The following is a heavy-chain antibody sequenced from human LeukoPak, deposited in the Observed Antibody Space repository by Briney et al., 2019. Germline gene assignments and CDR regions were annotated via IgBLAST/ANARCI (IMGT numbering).Heavy chain of an antibody. CDR2: ISYDGSNK. D-gene: IGHD3-10*01. J-gene: IGHJ6*04. Sequence: PGGSLRLSCAASGFTFSSYGMHWVRQAPGKGLEWVAVISYDGSNKYYADSVKGRLTISRDNSKNTLYLQMNSLRAEDTAVYYCAKGMVRGPYYYYGMDVWGKGTTVTVSS. CDR3: AKGMVRGPYYYYGMDV. CDR1: GFTFSSYG. V-gene: IGHV3-30*18.